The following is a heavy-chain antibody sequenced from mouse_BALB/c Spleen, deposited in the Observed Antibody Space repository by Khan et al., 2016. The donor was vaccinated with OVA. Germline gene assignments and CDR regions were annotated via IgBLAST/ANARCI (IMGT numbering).Heavy chain of an antibody. Sequence: VQLKESGPGLVKPSQSLSLTCTVTGYSITSDYVWNCSRQFPGNKLWWMGFIGYSGSTTYNASLKSRISITRDTSKNQFFLQLNPMTTEDAATYFCARGKLLQRYPDYFDYWGQGTTLTVSS. CDR2: IGYSGST. CDR3: ARGKLLQRYPDYFDY. D-gene: IGHD1-1*01. J-gene: IGHJ2*01. CDR1: GYSITSDYV. V-gene: IGHV3-2*02.